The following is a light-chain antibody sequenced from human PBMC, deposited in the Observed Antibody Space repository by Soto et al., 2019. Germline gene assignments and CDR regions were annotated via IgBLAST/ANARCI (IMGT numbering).Light chain of an antibody. CDR2: GAS. V-gene: IGKV3-15*01. J-gene: IGKJ1*01. CDR3: QQRSNWWT. CDR1: QSVSSN. Sequence: EMVMTQSPATLSVYPGERATLYCRASQSVSSNLAWYQQKPGQAPRLLIYGASTRATGIPARFSGSGSGTEFTLTISSLVPEDFAVYYCQQRSNWWTFGQGAKADVK.